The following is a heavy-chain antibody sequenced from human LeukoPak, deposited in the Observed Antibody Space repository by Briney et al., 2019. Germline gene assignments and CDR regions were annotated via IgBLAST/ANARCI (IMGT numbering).Heavy chain of an antibody. CDR1: GGSFSGYY. V-gene: IGHV4-34*01. J-gene: IGHJ3*02. CDR2: INHSGST. D-gene: IGHD4-23*01. Sequence: PSETLSLTCAVYGGSFSGYYWSWIRQPPGKGLEWIGEINHSGSTNYNPSLKSRVTISVDTSKNQFSLKLSSVTAADTAVYYCARRLRWSPWAFDIWGQGTMVTVSS. CDR3: ARRLRWSPWAFDI.